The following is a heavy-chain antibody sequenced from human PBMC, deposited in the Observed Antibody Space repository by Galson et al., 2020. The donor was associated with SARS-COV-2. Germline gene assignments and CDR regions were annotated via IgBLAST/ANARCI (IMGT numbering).Heavy chain of an antibody. D-gene: IGHD3-10*01. J-gene: IGHJ4*02. CDR1: GFSLSTSGMC. CDR2: IDWDDDK. Sequence: SGPTPVKPTQTLTLPCTFSGFSLSTSGMCVSWIRQPPGTALEWLARIDWDDDKYYSTSLKTRLTISKDTSKNQVVLTMTNMDPVDTATYYCARMVGSGSFLDYWGQGTLVTVSS. CDR3: ARMVGSGSFLDY. V-gene: IGHV2-70*11.